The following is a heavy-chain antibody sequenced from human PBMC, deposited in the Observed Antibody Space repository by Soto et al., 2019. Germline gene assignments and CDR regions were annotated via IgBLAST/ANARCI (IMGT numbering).Heavy chain of an antibody. CDR2: ISTSGDNT. Sequence: GGSLRLSCTVSGFTFSDYAMTWVRQAPGKGLEWVSAISTSGDNTYHADSVKGRFTISRDNSKNTLYLQMSSLRAEDTAVYYCARKIYHRFDPWGQGTLVTVSS. CDR1: GFTFSDYA. V-gene: IGHV3-23*01. CDR3: ARKIYHRFDP. D-gene: IGHD5-12*01. J-gene: IGHJ5*02.